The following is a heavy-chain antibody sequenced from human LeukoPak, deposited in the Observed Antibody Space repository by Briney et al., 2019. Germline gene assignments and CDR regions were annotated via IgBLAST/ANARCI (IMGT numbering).Heavy chain of an antibody. V-gene: IGHV3-30*03. J-gene: IGHJ4*02. CDR2: ISYDGSVK. CDR3: ARDLSWASTFDY. Sequence: GKSLRLSCAASGFTFRSHGMHWVRQAPGKGLEWVATISYDGSVKYNADSVKGRFTISRDNSENTLYLQMYSLRPEDTALYYCARDLSWASTFDYWGQGTLVTVSS. D-gene: IGHD1-26*01. CDR1: GFTFRSHG.